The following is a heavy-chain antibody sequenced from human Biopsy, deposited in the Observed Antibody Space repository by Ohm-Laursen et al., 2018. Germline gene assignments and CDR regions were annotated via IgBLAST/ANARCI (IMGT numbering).Heavy chain of an antibody. V-gene: IGHV4-59*02. CDR3: ARDSGILNYGNFKYYHYYGMDV. D-gene: IGHD4-11*01. Sequence: SETLSLTCSVSGDSVTKYYWSWIRQPPGKGLEWIGHIYYSVMTNYNPSLQSRVSISVDTSRNQVSLTLRSVTAADTAVYYCARDSGILNYGNFKYYHYYGMDVWGQGTEVTVSS. CDR1: GDSVTKYY. CDR2: IYYSVMT. J-gene: IGHJ6*02.